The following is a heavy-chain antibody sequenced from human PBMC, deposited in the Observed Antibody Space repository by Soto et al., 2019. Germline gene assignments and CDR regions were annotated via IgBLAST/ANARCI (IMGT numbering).Heavy chain of an antibody. CDR1: GFTFSIYW. J-gene: IGHJ6*04. CDR3: ERDGLNSYGYLYFYYYGMDV. CDR2: INSDGSST. Sequence: RLSCAASGFTFSIYWMHWVRQAPGKGLVWVSRINSDGSSTSYADSVKGRFTISRDNAKNTLYLQMKSLRAEDTAVYYCERDGLNSYGYLYFYYYGMDVWGKGTTVTVSS. D-gene: IGHD5-18*01. V-gene: IGHV3-74*01.